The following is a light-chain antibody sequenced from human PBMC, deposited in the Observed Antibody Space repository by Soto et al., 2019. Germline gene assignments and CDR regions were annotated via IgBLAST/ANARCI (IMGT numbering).Light chain of an antibody. CDR3: MQGTHWTLT. J-gene: IGKJ5*01. CDR2: KIS. Sequence: VVMTQSPLSVPVTLGQLACLACRPSQNLVYSDGKTYLNWFPQRXGQSPRXXIYKISNRESGVRDRFSGSGAGTDFTLKISRVEAEDVCVYYCMQGTHWTLTFGQGTRLEIK. CDR1: QNLVYSDGKTY. V-gene: IGKV2-30*01.